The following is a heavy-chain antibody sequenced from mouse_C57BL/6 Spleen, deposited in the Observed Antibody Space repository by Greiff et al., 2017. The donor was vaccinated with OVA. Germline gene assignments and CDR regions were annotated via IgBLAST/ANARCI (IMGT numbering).Heavy chain of an antibody. CDR1: GFTFSSYA. J-gene: IGHJ3*01. V-gene: IGHV5-9-1*02. CDR2: ISSGGDYI. D-gene: IGHD1-2*01. Sequence: EVQGVESGEGLVKPGGSLKLSCAASGFTFSSYAMSWVRQTPEKRLEWVAYISSGGDYIYYADTVKGRFTISRDNARNTLYLQMSSLKSEDTAMYYCTRDRLSPFAYWGQGTLVTVSA. CDR3: TRDRLSPFAY.